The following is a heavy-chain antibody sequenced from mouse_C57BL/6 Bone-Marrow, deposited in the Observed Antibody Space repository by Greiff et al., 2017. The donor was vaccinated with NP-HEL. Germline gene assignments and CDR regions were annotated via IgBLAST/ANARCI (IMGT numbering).Heavy chain of an antibody. V-gene: IGHV1-69*01. CDR2: IDPSDSYT. D-gene: IGHD2-4*01. CDR1: GYTFTSYW. J-gene: IGHJ3*01. Sequence: QVQLKQPGAELVMPGASVKLSCKASGYTFTSYWMHWVKQRPGQGLEWIGEIDPSDSYTNYNQKFKGKSTLTVDKSSSTAYMQLSSLTSDDSAVYYCARGEDDYDLFAYWGQGTLVTVSA. CDR3: ARGEDDYDLFAY.